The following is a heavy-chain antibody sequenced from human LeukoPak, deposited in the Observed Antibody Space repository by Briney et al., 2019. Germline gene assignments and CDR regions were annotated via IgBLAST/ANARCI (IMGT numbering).Heavy chain of an antibody. D-gene: IGHD4-17*01. CDR1: RGFLSSYY. CDR2: IYYSGST. J-gene: IGHJ6*03. Sequence: SDTLSLTYTVSRGFLSSYYWSWMRQPPGKGLEWIGSIYYSGSTYYNPSLKSRVTISVDTSKNQFSLKLSSVTAADTAVYYCARQPSWTHDYGGYLRGDHMDVWGKGTTVTISS. V-gene: IGHV4-39*01. CDR3: ARQPSWTHDYGGYLRGDHMDV.